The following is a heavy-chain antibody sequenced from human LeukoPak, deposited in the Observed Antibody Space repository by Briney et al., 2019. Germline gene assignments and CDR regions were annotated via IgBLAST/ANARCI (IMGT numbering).Heavy chain of an antibody. D-gene: IGHD7-27*01. CDR1: GYTFTSYG. CDR3: ARSELGMDWYFDL. V-gene: IGHV1-18*04. Sequence: ASVKASRKASGYTFTSYGISWVRPAPRQGLEWMGWISAYNGKPNYAPQLQGRVTMTTDTSPSTAYMELRSLRSADTAVYYCARSELGMDWYFDLWGRGTLVTVSS. CDR2: ISAYNGKP. J-gene: IGHJ2*01.